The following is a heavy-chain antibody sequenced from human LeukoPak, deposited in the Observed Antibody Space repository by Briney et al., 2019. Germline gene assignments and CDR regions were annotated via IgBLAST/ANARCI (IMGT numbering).Heavy chain of an antibody. J-gene: IGHJ3*02. CDR2: ISYDGSNK. D-gene: IGHD3-3*01. CDR3: ARDHERFLEWLHDDAFDI. CDR1: GFTFSSYW. Sequence: GGSLRLSCAASGFTFSSYWMSWVRQAPGKGLEWVAVISYDGSNKYYADSVKGRFTISRDNSKNTLYLQMNSLRAEDTAVYYCARDHERFLEWLHDDAFDIWGQGTMVTVSS. V-gene: IGHV3-30-3*01.